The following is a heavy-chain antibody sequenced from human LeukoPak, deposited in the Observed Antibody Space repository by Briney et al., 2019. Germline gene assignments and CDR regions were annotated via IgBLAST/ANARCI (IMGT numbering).Heavy chain of an antibody. D-gene: IGHD1-26*01. CDR3: ARGTRSGSYRHFDY. CDR1: GGSIISYH. CDR2: IYSSGST. Sequence: SETLSLTCTVSGGSIISYHWGWIRQPPGKGLEWIGFIYSSGSTKYNPSLTSGVTISLDTSKKQISLKLISVTAADTAVYYCARGTRSGSYRHFDYWGQGTLVTVSS. J-gene: IGHJ4*02. V-gene: IGHV4-59*01.